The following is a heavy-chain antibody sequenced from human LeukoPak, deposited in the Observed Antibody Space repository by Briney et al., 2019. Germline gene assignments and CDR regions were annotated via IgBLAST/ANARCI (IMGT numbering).Heavy chain of an antibody. CDR2: INPSGTGT. D-gene: IGHD5-24*01. V-gene: IGHV1-46*01. CDR3: ATDHSMANTAWWFDP. CDR1: GYTITNNY. J-gene: IGHJ5*02. Sequence: ASVKVSCKASGYTITNNYMHWVRQAPGQGLEWMGVINPSGTGTSYAQKFQGRITMSRDTSTSTVYMELSSLRSENTAFYYCATDHSMANTAWWFDPWGQGTLVTVSS.